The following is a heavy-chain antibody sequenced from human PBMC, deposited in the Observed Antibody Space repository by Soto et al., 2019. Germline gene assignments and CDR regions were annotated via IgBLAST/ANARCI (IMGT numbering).Heavy chain of an antibody. V-gene: IGHV3-48*02. CDR1: GFTFSSYS. J-gene: IGHJ4*02. CDR3: ARGYCSGGSCYSDRDY. CDR2: ISSSSSTI. D-gene: IGHD2-15*01. Sequence: GGSLRLSCAASGFTFSSYSMNWVRQAPGKGLEWVSYISSSSSTIYYADSVKGRFTISRDNAKNSLYLQMNSLRDEDTAVYYCARGYCSGGSCYSDRDYWGQGTLVTVSS.